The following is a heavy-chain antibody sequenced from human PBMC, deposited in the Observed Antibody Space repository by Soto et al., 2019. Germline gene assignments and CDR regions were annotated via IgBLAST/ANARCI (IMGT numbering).Heavy chain of an antibody. J-gene: IGHJ6*02. V-gene: IGHV4-4*07. Sequence: SETLSLTCTVSGGSISSYYWSWIRQPAGKGLEWIGRIYTSGSTNYNPSLKSRVTMSVDTSKNQFSLKLSSVTAADTAVYYCSAAAGTGDYYYYGMDVWGQGTTVTVSS. CDR1: GGSISSYY. CDR3: SAAAGTGDYYYYGMDV. CDR2: IYTSGST. D-gene: IGHD6-13*01.